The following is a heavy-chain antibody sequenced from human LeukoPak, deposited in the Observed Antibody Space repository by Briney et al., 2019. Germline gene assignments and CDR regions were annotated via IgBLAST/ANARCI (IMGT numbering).Heavy chain of an antibody. CDR1: GFTFSDYY. D-gene: IGHD1-26*01. J-gene: IGHJ3*02. Sequence: GGSLRLSCAASGFTFSDYYMSWIRQAPGKGLEWVSAISGRGGTTYYADSVKGRFTISRDNFKNTLYLQMNSLRAEDTAVYYCAKNIVGALRGGAFDIWGQGTMVTVSS. CDR3: AKNIVGALRGGAFDI. CDR2: ISGRGGTT. V-gene: IGHV3-23*01.